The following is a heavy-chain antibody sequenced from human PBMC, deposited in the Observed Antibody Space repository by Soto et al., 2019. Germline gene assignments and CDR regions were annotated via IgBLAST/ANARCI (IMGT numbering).Heavy chain of an antibody. CDR2: ISAFNGNT. Sequence: QIQLEQSGPEVKKPGASVNVSCKASGYNFDKYGIIWVRQARGQGLEWMGWISAFNGNTKQSPKLQGRFTMTTDTATNTAHMELRSLTSDDTAVYFCGRVLSGSYFDDSDFWGQGTLVTVSS. V-gene: IGHV1-18*01. CDR1: GYNFDKYG. D-gene: IGHD1-26*01. J-gene: IGHJ4*02. CDR3: GRVLSGSYFDDSDF.